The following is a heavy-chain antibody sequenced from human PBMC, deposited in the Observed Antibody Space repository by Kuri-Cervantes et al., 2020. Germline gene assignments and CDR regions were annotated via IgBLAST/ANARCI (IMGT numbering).Heavy chain of an antibody. J-gene: IGHJ6*02. CDR3: TVLGVRGVMSYCCYYGMDV. CDR2: IKSKTGGGKT. V-gene: IGHV3-15*01. D-gene: IGHD3-10*01. Sequence: WSRQPRGRGLEWAGLIKSKTGGGKTDYAAPVKGRFTISRDDSKNTLYQQMNSLKPEDTAVYYCTVLGVRGVMSYCCYYGMDVWGQGTTVTVSS.